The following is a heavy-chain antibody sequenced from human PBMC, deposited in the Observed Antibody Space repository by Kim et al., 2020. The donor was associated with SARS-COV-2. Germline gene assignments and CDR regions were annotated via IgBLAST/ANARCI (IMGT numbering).Heavy chain of an antibody. Sequence: GGSLRLSCVGSGFTFNNYALTWVRQAPGKGLEWVSHISGSGGSTYYADSVKGRFTISRDNSKSTLYLQMNNLRVEDTAIYYCAKDPRGFGDYGAWGRGTLVTVSS. D-gene: IGHD4-17*01. CDR1: GFTFNNYA. CDR3: AKDPRGFGDYGA. CDR2: ISGSGGST. J-gene: IGHJ5*02. V-gene: IGHV3-23*01.